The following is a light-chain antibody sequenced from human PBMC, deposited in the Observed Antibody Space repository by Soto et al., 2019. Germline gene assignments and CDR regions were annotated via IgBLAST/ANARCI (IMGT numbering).Light chain of an antibody. V-gene: IGLV1-40*01. CDR2: GNI. J-gene: IGLJ1*01. CDR1: SSNIGAGYD. Sequence: QLVLTQPPSVSGAPGQKVTISCTGTSSNIGAGYDVHWYQHLPGTTPKVVNYGNINRPSGLPDRFSGSKSGTSASLAITGLQVEDEADYYCHSYDSSLGGYVFGTGTKLTVL. CDR3: HSYDSSLGGYV.